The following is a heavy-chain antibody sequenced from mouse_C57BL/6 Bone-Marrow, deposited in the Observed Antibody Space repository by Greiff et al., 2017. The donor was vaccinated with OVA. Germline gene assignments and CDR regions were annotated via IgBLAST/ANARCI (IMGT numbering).Heavy chain of an antibody. CDR2: SRNKANDYTT. CDR3: ARADGYSWYFDV. Sequence: EVNVVESGGGLVQSGRSLRLSCATSGFTFSDFYMEWVRQAPGKGLEWIAASRNKANDYTTEYSASVKGRFIVSRDTSQSILYLQMNALRAEDTAIYYCARADGYSWYFDVWGTGTTVTVSS. V-gene: IGHV7-1*01. D-gene: IGHD2-3*01. J-gene: IGHJ1*03. CDR1: GFTFSDFY.